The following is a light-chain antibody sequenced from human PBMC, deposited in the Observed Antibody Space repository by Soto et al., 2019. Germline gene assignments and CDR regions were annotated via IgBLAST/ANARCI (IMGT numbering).Light chain of an antibody. CDR1: QTISTY. Sequence: DIQMTQSPPSLSASIGDRVTITCRASQTISTYLNWYQHKPGQAPKLLIFAASCLPSGVPSRFGGSGSGTDFTLVINSLQPEDFATYFCLQTYSDILTFGQGTRLEI. J-gene: IGKJ5*01. V-gene: IGKV1-39*01. CDR3: LQTYSDILT. CDR2: AAS.